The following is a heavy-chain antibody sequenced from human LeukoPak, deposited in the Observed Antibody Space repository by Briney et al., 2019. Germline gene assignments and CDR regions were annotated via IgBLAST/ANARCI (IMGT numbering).Heavy chain of an antibody. Sequence: SETLSLTCTVSGGSISSRGYYWGWIRQPPGKGLEWIGTDYYSGSTYYNPSLKSRVTISVDTSKKEIFLKLTSVTAADTAVYYCARDGTVMGKFFDYWGQGTLVTVSS. V-gene: IGHV4-39*07. CDR3: ARDGTVMGKFFDY. J-gene: IGHJ4*02. CDR1: GGSISSRGYY. CDR2: DYYSGST. D-gene: IGHD4-11*01.